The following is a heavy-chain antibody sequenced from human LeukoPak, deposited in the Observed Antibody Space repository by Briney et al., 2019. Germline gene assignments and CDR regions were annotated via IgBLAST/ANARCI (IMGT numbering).Heavy chain of an antibody. D-gene: IGHD4-17*01. CDR3: ARDLADDYGDYRPLWY. Sequence: RWASVKVSCKASGYTFTSYYMHWVRQAPGQGLEWMGIINPSGGSTSYAQKFQGRVTMTRDMSTSTVYMELSSLRSEDTAVYYCARDLADDYGDYRPLWYWGQGTLVTVSS. J-gene: IGHJ4*02. CDR1: GYTFTSYY. V-gene: IGHV1-46*01. CDR2: INPSGGST.